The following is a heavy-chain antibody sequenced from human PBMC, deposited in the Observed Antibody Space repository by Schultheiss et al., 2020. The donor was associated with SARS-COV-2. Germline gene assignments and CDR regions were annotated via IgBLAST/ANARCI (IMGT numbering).Heavy chain of an antibody. CDR1: GFTFSDYY. CDR2: IYSGGST. J-gene: IGHJ6*02. CDR3: ARVRWLRDYYYYYGMDV. V-gene: IGHV3-53*01. D-gene: IGHD5-12*01. Sequence: GESLKISCAASGFTFSDYYMSWIRQAPGKGLEWVSVIYSGGSTYYADSVKGRFTISRDNSKNTLYLQMNSLRAEDTAVYYCARVRWLRDYYYYYGMDVWGQGTTVTVSS.